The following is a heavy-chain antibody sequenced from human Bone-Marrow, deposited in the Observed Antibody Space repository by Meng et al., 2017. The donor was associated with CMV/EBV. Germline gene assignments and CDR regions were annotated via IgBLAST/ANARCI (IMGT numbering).Heavy chain of an antibody. CDR3: ATGSDCDY. V-gene: IGHV6-1*01. D-gene: IGHD3-9*01. J-gene: IGHJ4*02. CDR2: TYYRSEWYN. Sequence: WVRQAPGQGLEWMGRTYYRSEWYNDYAPSVKSRITINPDTSKNQFSLHLNSVTPEDTAVYYCATGSDCDYWDPGTLVTVSS.